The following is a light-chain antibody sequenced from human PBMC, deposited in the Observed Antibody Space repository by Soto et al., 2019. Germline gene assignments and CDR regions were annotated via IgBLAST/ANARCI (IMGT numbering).Light chain of an antibody. CDR2: GTS. CDR1: QSVNSN. J-gene: IGKJ2*01. CDR3: QQYDNWPYT. V-gene: IGKV3-15*01. Sequence: EIVMTQSPATLSVSPRAGVTLSCRASQSVNSNLAWYQQKPGQAPRLLMYGTSTRATGVPARFSGSGSGTEFSLTISSLQSEDFAVYYCQQYDNWPYTFGQGTKLEIK.